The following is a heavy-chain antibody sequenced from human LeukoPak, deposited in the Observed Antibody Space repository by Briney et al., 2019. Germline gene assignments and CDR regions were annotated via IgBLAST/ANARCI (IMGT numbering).Heavy chain of an antibody. J-gene: IGHJ4*02. CDR3: AKDMVVTKYYFDY. V-gene: IGHV3-30*02. Sequence: GGSLRLSCAASGFTFSSYGMHWVRQAPGKGLEWVAFIRYDGSNKYYADSVKGRFTISRDNSKNTLYLQMNSLRAEDTAVYYCAKDMVVTKYYFDYGGQGTLVTVS. D-gene: IGHD2-15*01. CDR2: IRYDGSNK. CDR1: GFTFSSYG.